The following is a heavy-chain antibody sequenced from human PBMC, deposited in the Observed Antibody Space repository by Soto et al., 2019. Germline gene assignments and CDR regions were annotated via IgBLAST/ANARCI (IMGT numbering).Heavy chain of an antibody. CDR1: GFTFSSYG. CDR3: AKDRFVYYDSSGLFDY. CDR2: ISYDGSNK. Sequence: QVQLVESGGGVVQPGRSLRLSCAASGFTFSSYGMHWVRQAPGKGLEWVAVISYDGSNKYYADSVKGRFTISRDNSKNTLNLQMNSLRAEDTAVYYCAKDRFVYYDSSGLFDYWGQGTLVTVSS. D-gene: IGHD3-22*01. V-gene: IGHV3-30*18. J-gene: IGHJ4*02.